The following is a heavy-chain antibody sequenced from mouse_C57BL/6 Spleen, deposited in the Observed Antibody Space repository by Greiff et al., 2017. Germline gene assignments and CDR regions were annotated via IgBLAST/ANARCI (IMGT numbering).Heavy chain of an antibody. J-gene: IGHJ3*01. D-gene: IGHD2-4*01. Sequence: VQLQESGPGLVKPSQSLSLTCSVTGYSITSGYYWNWIRQFPGNKLEWMGYISYDGSNNSNPSLKNRISITRDTSKNQFFLKLNSVTTEDTATYYCAREGGHDYDGTWFAYWGQGTLVTVSA. CDR1: GYSITSGYY. V-gene: IGHV3-6*01. CDR3: AREGGHDYDGTWFAY. CDR2: ISYDGSN.